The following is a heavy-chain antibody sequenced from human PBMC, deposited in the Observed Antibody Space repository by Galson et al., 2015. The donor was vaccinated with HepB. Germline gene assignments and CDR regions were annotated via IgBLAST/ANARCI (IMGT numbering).Heavy chain of an antibody. CDR3: AKDAYRSSDYFDS. CDR2: TWSDGINN. V-gene: IGHV3-33*06. Sequence: SLRLSCAVSGFTFSNSGMHWVRQAPGKGLEWVAVTWSDGINNYYADSVKGRFTISRDNFKNTLYLQMKSLRAEDTAVYYCAKDAYRSSDYFDSWGQGTLVTVSS. CDR1: GFTFSNSG. D-gene: IGHD3-16*01. J-gene: IGHJ4*02.